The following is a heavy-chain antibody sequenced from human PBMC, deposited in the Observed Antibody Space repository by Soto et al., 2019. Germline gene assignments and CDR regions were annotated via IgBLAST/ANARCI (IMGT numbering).Heavy chain of an antibody. CDR2: ISYDGSNK. D-gene: IGHD6-6*01. CDR1: GFTFSSYA. Sequence: PGGSPRLSCAASGFTFSSYAMHWVRQAPGKGLEWVAVISYDGSNKYYADSVKGRFTISRDNSKNTLYLQMNSLRAEDTAVYYCASSIAARSYFDYWGQGTLVTVSS. V-gene: IGHV3-30-3*01. CDR3: ASSIAARSYFDY. J-gene: IGHJ4*02.